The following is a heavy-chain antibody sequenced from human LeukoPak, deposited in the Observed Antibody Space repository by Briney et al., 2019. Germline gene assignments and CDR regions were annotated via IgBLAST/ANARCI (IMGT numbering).Heavy chain of an antibody. CDR2: TYYSGST. CDR1: GGSISSGGYY. V-gene: IGHV4-31*03. Sequence: SETLSLTCTVSGGSISSGGYYWSWIRQHPGKGLEWIGYTYYSGSTYYNPSLKSRVTISVDTSKNQFSLKLSSVTAADTAVYYCARECGDYVNWFDPWGQGTLVTVSS. J-gene: IGHJ5*02. CDR3: ARECGDYVNWFDP. D-gene: IGHD4-17*01.